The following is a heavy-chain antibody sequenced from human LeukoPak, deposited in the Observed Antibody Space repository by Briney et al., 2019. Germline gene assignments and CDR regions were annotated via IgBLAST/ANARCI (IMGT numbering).Heavy chain of an antibody. V-gene: IGHV4-59*01. Sequence: PSENLSLTCSVSDGSISIYYWSWIRQPPGKGLEWFGYIYYSGSTNYNPSLKSRVTISVDTSKNQFSLKLSSVTAADTAVYYCASRGYSYGYDGYWGQGTLVTVSS. CDR3: ASRGYSYGYDGY. CDR2: IYYSGST. J-gene: IGHJ4*02. CDR1: DGSISIYY. D-gene: IGHD5-18*01.